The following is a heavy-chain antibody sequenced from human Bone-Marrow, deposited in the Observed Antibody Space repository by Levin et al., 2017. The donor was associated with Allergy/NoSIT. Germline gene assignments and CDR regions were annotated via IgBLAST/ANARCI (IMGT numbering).Heavy chain of an antibody. CDR1: GFTFSNYA. CDR3: ARIVGTRPFWFDP. Sequence: TGGSLRLSCAASGFTFSNYAMTWVRQAPGKGLEWVSALTGGGSTTYYAVSVKGRFTISRDNSKNTLYLQMNSLRGEDTAVYYCARIVGTRPFWFDPWGQGTLVTVSS. J-gene: IGHJ5*02. V-gene: IGHV3-23*01. D-gene: IGHD1-26*01. CDR2: LTGGGSTT.